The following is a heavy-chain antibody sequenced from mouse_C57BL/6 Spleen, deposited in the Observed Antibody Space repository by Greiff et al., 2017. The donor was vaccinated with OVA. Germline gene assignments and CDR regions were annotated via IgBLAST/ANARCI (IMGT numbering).Heavy chain of an antibody. Sequence: QVQLQQPGAELVRPGSSVKLSCKASGYTFTSYWMDWVKQRPGQGLEWIGNIYPSDSETHYPQKFKDKATLTVDKSSSTAYLQLSSLTSEDSAVDYCARQDDGYHYWGQGTTLTVSS. CDR1: GYTFTSYW. D-gene: IGHD2-3*01. J-gene: IGHJ2*01. CDR2: IYPSDSET. CDR3: ARQDDGYHY. V-gene: IGHV1-61*01.